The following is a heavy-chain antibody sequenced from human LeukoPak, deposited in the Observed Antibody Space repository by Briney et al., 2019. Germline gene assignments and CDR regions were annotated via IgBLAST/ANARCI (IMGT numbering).Heavy chain of an antibody. J-gene: IGHJ6*03. Sequence: SETLSLTCTVSGGSISSYYWSWIRQAPGKGLEWIGYVYYSGSTNHNPSLKSRVTISVDTSKNQFSLKLSSVTAADTAVYYCARVVYSGYDFRGAMDVWGKGTTVTVSS. V-gene: IGHV4-59*01. D-gene: IGHD5-12*01. CDR2: VYYSGST. CDR3: ARVVYSGYDFRGAMDV. CDR1: GGSISSYY.